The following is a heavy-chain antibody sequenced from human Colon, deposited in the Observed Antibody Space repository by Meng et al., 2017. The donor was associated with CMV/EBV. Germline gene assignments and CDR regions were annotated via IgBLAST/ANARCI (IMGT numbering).Heavy chain of an antibody. V-gene: IGHV3-7*01. CDR2: IKQDGSET. CDR3: ARQPVGVNRNRFDT. J-gene: IGHJ5*02. CDR1: GFTFSSHW. Sequence: GESLKISCAATGFTFSSHWMAWVRQAPGKGLEWVANIKQDGSETYYEDSVKGRFTISRDNAQNSLFLQMYSLRVEGTAVYYCARQPVGVNRNRFDTWGQGTLVTVSS. D-gene: IGHD1-26*01.